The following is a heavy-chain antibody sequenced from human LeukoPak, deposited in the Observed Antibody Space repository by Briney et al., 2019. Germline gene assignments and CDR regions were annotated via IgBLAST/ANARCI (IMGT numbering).Heavy chain of an antibody. V-gene: IGHV3-48*01. J-gene: IGHJ3*02. CDR1: GFTFTIFG. CDR2: IDARSGIT. CDR3: ARTYDFGRGPPGDAFDN. D-gene: IGHD3-3*01. Sequence: GGSLRLSCAASGFTFTIFGLNGVRQAPGKGPEWVSYIDARSGITYYADSVQGRFTISRDDARESVFLQVDGLRVDDTAVYYCARTYDFGRGPPGDAFDNWGPGTWVIVSA.